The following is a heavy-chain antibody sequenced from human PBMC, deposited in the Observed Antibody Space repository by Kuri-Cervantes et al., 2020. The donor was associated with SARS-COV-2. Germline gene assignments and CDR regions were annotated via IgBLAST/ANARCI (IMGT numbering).Heavy chain of an antibody. D-gene: IGHD2-15*01. CDR1: GFTFSDYY. J-gene: IGHJ2*01. V-gene: IGHV3-11*05. CDR2: ISSSSSYT. CDR3: AKESWYEDSRLGYFDL. Sequence: GGSLRLSCAASGFTFSDYYMSWIRQAPGKGLEWVSYISSSSSYTNYADSVKGRFTISRDNAKNSLYLQMNSLRAEDTALYYCAKESWYEDSRLGYFDLWGRGTLVTVSS.